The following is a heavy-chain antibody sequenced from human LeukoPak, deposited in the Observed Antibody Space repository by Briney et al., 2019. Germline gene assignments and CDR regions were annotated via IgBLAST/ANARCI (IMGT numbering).Heavy chain of an antibody. D-gene: IGHD3-22*01. CDR2: IYYTGTT. J-gene: IGHJ3*02. CDR1: GGSVSSYY. CDR3: ARHKGYYYDSSGLDAFDI. Sequence: SETLSLTCTVSGGSVSSYYWSWIRQPPGKGLDWIGYIYYTGTTVYNPSLKSRATISLDASKNQFSLMLSSVTAADTALYYCARHKGYYYDSSGLDAFDIWGQGTMVTVSS. V-gene: IGHV4-59*08.